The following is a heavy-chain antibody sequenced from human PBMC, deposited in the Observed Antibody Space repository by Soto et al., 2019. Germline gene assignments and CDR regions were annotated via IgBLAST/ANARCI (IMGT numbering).Heavy chain of an antibody. D-gene: IGHD3-10*01. J-gene: IGHJ3*02. CDR2: IYYNGNT. Sequence: SETLSLTCTFSGVSLSTYYLILVRPPPGKGLEWIGYIYYNGNTNYDPSLKSRVTISLDTSKNQFSLKLNSVTAADTAVYYCAREAGVTKGWGAFEILGQGTMVTVSS. V-gene: IGHV4-59*01. CDR1: GVSLSTYY. CDR3: AREAGVTKGWGAFEI.